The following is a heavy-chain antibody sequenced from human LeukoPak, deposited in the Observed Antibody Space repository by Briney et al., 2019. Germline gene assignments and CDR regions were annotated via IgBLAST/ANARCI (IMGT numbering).Heavy chain of an antibody. Sequence: PSETLSLTCAVYGGSFSDYFWSWIRQPPGKGLEWIGEINHSGSTNYNPSLKSRVTISVDTSKNQFSLKLSSVTAADTAVYYCARGVSGYDWFDPWGQGTLVTVSS. J-gene: IGHJ5*02. D-gene: IGHD6-25*01. CDR1: GGSFSDYF. V-gene: IGHV4-34*01. CDR3: ARGVSGYDWFDP. CDR2: INHSGST.